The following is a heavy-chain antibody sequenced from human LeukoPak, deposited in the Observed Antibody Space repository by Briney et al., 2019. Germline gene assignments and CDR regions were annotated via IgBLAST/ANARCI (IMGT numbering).Heavy chain of an antibody. D-gene: IGHD1-1*01. J-gene: IGHJ4*02. Sequence: GGSLRLSCAASGFTFSIYAMSWVRQAPGKGLEWVSSISSSRSNIYYSDSAKGRFTISRDNARNSLFLQMNSLRLEDTAVYYCASDLRGLDSLWGQGTLVSVSS. CDR3: ASDLRGLDSL. V-gene: IGHV3-21*01. CDR1: GFTFSIYA. CDR2: ISSSRSNI.